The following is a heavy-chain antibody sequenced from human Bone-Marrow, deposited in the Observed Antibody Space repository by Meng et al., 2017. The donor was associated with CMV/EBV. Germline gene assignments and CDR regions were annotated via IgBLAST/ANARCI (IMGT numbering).Heavy chain of an antibody. CDR2: IYSGGTT. Sequence: GESLKISCAASGFTVSGNYMSWVRQAPGKGLEWVSVIYSGGTTYYADSVKGRFTISRDNSKNTLYLQINSLRAEDTAVYYCASRTEYYYYGMDVWGQGTTVTVSS. CDR3: ASRTEYYYYGMDV. D-gene: IGHD1-14*01. CDR1: GFTVSGNY. J-gene: IGHJ6*02. V-gene: IGHV3-66*02.